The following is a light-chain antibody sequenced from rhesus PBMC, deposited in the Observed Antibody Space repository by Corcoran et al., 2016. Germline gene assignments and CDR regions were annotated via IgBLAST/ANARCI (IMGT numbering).Light chain of an antibody. V-gene: IGKV1-28*01. J-gene: IGKJ4*01. CDR1: QGISSY. Sequence: DIQMTQSPSSLSASVGDTVTITCRASQGISSYLNWFQQKPGKAPKLMIYAASSLESGVPSRFSGSGSWTAFTLTIRSLQPEDFAAYYCLQHNSYPLTFGGGTKVEIK. CDR3: LQHNSYPLT. CDR2: AAS.